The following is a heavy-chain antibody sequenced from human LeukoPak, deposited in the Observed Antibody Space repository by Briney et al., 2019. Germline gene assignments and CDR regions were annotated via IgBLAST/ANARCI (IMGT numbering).Heavy chain of an antibody. Sequence: GGSLRLSCAASGFTFSSYWMHWVRQAPGKGLVWVSRISNDGSSTSYADSVKGRFTISRDNAKNTVYLQMNSLRAEDTAVYYCAREGSGWYYPDYWGQGTLVAVSS. CDR3: AREGSGWYYPDY. D-gene: IGHD6-19*01. CDR1: GFTFSSYW. V-gene: IGHV3-74*01. CDR2: ISNDGSST. J-gene: IGHJ4*02.